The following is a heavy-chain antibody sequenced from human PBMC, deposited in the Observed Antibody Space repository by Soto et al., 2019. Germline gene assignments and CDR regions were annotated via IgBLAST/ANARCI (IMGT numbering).Heavy chain of an antibody. CDR1: GFTFSNAW. D-gene: IGHD4-4*01. J-gene: IGHJ5*02. CDR3: TTDHPPYSNYPMYNWFDP. CDR2: IKSKTDGGTT. V-gene: IGHV3-15*01. Sequence: GGSLRLSCAASGFTFSNAWMSWVRQAPGKGLEWVGRIKSKTDGGTTDYAAPVKGRFTISRDDSKNTLYLQMNSLKTEDTAVYYCTTDHPPYSNYPMYNWFDPWGQGTLVTVSS.